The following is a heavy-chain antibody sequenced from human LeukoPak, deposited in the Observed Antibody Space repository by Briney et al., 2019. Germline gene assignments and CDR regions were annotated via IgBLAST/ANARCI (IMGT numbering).Heavy chain of an antibody. J-gene: IGHJ4*02. V-gene: IGHV4-61*02. CDR3: AREGVYDFWSGPSFDY. Sequence: SETLSLTCTVSGGSISSGSYYWSWIRQPAGKGLEWIGRIYTSGSTNYNPSLKSRVTISVDTSKNQFSLKLSSVTAADTAVYYCAREGVYDFWSGPSFDYWGQGTLVTVSS. CDR2: IYTSGST. D-gene: IGHD3-3*01. CDR1: GGSISSGSYY.